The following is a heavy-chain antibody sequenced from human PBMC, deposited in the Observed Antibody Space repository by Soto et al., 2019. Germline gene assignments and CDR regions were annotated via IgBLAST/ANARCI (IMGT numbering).Heavy chain of an antibody. CDR1: GFSVSSTY. CDR2: VYDSGST. J-gene: IGHJ4*02. D-gene: IGHD3-16*01. V-gene: IGHV4-59*02. CDR3: GRIPYTSAYFVY. Sequence: SETLSLTCSVSGFSVSSTYWGWIRQSPGKGLEWIGYVYDSGSTNYSPSLKSRVTISVDTSKNQFFLRLRSVTAADTAVYYCGRIPYTSAYFVYSGQGNLV.